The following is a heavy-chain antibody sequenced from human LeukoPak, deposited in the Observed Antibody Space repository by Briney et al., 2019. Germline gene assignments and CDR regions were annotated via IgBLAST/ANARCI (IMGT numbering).Heavy chain of an antibody. J-gene: IGHJ4*02. CDR3: AKRAYGDSEVDY. CDR2: ISKDGSEK. V-gene: IGHV3-30*18. CDR1: GFTFSSYG. Sequence: PGGSLRLSCAASGFTFSSYGMHWVRQAPGKGLEWVSVISKDGSEKYYADSVKGRFTISRDNSRNTVYLQMNSLRIEGTAVYYCAKRAYGDSEVDYWGQGTLVTVSS. D-gene: IGHD4-17*01.